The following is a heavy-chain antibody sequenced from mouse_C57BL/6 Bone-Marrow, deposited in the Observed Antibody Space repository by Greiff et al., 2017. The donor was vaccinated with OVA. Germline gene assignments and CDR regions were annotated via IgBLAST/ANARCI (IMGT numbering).Heavy chain of an antibody. CDR1: GYTFTDYY. CDR3: ASRGITTAYYYAMDY. J-gene: IGHJ4*01. Sequence: VQLQQSGPELVKPGASVKISCKASGYTFTDYYMNWVKQSHGKSLEWIGDINPNNGGTSYNQKFKGKATLTVDKSSSTAYMELRSLTSEDSAVYYCASRGITTAYYYAMDYWGQGTSVTVSS. V-gene: IGHV1-26*01. CDR2: INPNNGGT. D-gene: IGHD1-2*01.